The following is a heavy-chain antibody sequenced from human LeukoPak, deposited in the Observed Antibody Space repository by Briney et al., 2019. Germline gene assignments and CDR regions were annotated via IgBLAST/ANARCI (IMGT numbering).Heavy chain of an antibody. Sequence: GASVKVSCKVSGYTLTELSMHWVRQAPGQGLEWMGRINPNSGGTNYAQKFQGRVTMTRDTSISTAYMELSRLRSDDTAVYYCARALSSGWFSPWFDPWGQGTLVTVSS. V-gene: IGHV1-2*06. CDR1: GYTLTELS. CDR2: INPNSGGT. D-gene: IGHD6-19*01. CDR3: ARALSSGWFSPWFDP. J-gene: IGHJ5*02.